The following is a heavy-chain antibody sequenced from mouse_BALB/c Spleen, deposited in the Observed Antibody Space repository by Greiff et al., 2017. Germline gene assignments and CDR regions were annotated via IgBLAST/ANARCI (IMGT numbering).Heavy chain of an antibody. D-gene: IGHD2-14*01. V-gene: IGHV5-6-2*01. CDR2: INSNGGST. CDR1: GFTFSSYY. Sequence: EVQLVESGGGLVKLGGSLKLSCAASGFTFSSYYMSWVRQTPEKRLELVAAINSNGGSTYYPDTVKGRFTISRDNAKNTLYLQMSSLKSEDTALYYCARQGYGGYWYFDVWGAGTTVTVSS. CDR3: ARQGYGGYWYFDV. J-gene: IGHJ1*01.